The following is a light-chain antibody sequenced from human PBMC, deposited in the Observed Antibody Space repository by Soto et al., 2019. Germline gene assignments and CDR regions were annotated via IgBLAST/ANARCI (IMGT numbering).Light chain of an antibody. Sequence: ETVMTQTPATLSLSPGERATLSCRASQSISDNLDWYQQKPGQAPRLIIYTASIRATGIPARFSGSGSGTEFTLTISSLQSEDSAIYYCQQYNDWPPWTFGQGTKVEIK. CDR2: TAS. CDR3: QQYNDWPPWT. CDR1: QSISDN. V-gene: IGKV3-15*01. J-gene: IGKJ1*01.